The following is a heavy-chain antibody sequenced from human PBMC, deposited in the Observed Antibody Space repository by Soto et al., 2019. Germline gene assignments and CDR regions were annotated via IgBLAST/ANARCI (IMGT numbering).Heavy chain of an antibody. CDR2: TYYKSKWNN. J-gene: IGHJ6*02. CDR3: TGITWFRGMDV. Sequence: SQTLSLTCVISGDSVSSNSAGWNWIRQSPSRGPEWLGRTYYKSKWNNDYALSVKSRITINPDTSKNQFSLHLYSVTPEDTAVYYCTGITWFRGMDVWGQGTPVTVSS. D-gene: IGHD3-10*01. CDR1: GDSVSSNSAG. V-gene: IGHV6-1*01.